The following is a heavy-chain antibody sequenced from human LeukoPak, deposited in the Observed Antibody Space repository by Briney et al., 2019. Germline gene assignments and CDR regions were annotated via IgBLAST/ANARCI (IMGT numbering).Heavy chain of an antibody. CDR2: IKQDGSEK. J-gene: IGHJ4*02. V-gene: IGHV3-7*01. CDR3: ASLSLRWSDY. CDR1: GFTFSNNW. Sequence: PGGSLRLSCAASGFTFSNNWMSWVRQAPGKGLEWVANIKQDGSEKYYADSVKGRFTISRDTAKNSLYLQMNSLRAEDTAVYYCASLSLRWSDYWGQGTLVTVSS. D-gene: IGHD4-23*01.